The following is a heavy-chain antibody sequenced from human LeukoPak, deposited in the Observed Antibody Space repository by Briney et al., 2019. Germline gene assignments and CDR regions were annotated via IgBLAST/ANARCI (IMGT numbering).Heavy chain of an antibody. CDR3: ARVKFVRYFDWLSPFDY. J-gene: IGHJ4*02. Sequence: ASVKVSCKASGYTFTSYAMHWVRQAPGQRLEWMGWINAGNGNTKYSQKFQGRVTITADESTSTAYMELSSLRSEDTAVYYCARVKFVRYFDWLSPFDYWGQGALVTVSS. D-gene: IGHD3-9*01. V-gene: IGHV1-3*01. CDR1: GYTFTSYA. CDR2: INAGNGNT.